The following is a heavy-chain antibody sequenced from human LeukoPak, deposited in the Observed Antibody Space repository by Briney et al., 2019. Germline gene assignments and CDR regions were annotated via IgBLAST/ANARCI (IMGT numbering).Heavy chain of an antibody. V-gene: IGHV1-2*02. J-gene: IGHJ4*02. CDR1: GYTFTGYY. CDR3: ARVTKYYDYIWGSYRLYYFDY. D-gene: IGHD3-16*02. CDR2: INPNSGGT. Sequence: VASVKVSCKASGYTFTGYYMHWVRQAPGQGLEWMGWINPNSGGTNYAQKFQGRVTMTRNTSISTAYMELSSLRSEDTAVYYCARVTKYYDYIWGSYRLYYFDYWGQGTLVTVSS.